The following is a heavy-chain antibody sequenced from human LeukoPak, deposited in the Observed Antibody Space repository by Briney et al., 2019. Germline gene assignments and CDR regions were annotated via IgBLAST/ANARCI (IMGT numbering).Heavy chain of an antibody. CDR2: INPNSGGT. CDR3: ARFPHYYDSSCIASY. D-gene: IGHD3-22*01. V-gene: IGHV1-2*06. CDR1: GYTFTGYY. J-gene: IGHJ4*02. Sequence: ASVKVSCKASGYTFTGYYMHWVRQAPGQGLEWMGRINPNSGGTNYAQKFQGRVTMTRDTSISTAYMELSRLRSDDTAVYYCARFPHYYDSSCIASYWGQGTLVTVSS.